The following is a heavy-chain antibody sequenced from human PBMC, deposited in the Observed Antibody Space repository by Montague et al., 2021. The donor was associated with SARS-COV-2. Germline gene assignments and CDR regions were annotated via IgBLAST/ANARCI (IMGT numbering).Heavy chain of an antibody. J-gene: IGHJ4*02. CDR2: TYYRSRWPN. D-gene: IGHD1-26*01. Sequence: CAISGDSVSSNRATWHWIRQSPSRSLEWLGRTYYRSRWPNDYAVSVRSRIIINPDTSTNQFSLQLSSVTPEDTAVYFCARERWAVGVSFDYWGQGTLVTVSS. CDR1: GDSVSSNRAT. V-gene: IGHV6-1*01. CDR3: ARERWAVGVSFDY.